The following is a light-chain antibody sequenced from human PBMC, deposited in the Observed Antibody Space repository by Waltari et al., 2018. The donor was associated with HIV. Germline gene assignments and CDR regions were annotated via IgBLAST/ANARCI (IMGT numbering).Light chain of an antibody. V-gene: IGLV3-25*03. Sequence: SSELTQPLSESASPGQTSRITCSADASPMPYPHWFQQKPGQAPVVVIHKNTERPSGIPERFSASRSGTTVTLTITGVQTDDEDDYYCLSADRSGTYVFGPGTTVTVL. CDR1: ASPMPY. CDR3: LSADRSGTYV. CDR2: KNT. J-gene: IGLJ1*01.